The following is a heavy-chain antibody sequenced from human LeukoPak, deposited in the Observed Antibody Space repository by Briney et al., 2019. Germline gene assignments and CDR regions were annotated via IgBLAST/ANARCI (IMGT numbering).Heavy chain of an antibody. D-gene: IGHD5-24*01. CDR2: ISNSVST. J-gene: IGHJ4*02. V-gene: IGHV4-4*08. CDR1: GASISSYY. CDR3: VATERWLQWDY. Sequence: SETLSLTCTVSGASISSYYWRWIRHPPGKGLEWIAFISNSVSTNYNPSLKSRVTISLDTSRKQLSLRLSSVIAADTAVYYCVATERWLQWDYWGQGTLVTVSS.